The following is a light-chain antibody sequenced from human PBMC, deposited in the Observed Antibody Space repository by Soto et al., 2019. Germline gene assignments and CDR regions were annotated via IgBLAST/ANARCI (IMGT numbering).Light chain of an antibody. CDR1: QDISNY. CDR3: QQYDNLPI. Sequence: DIQMTQSPSSLSASVGDRVTITCQASQDISNYLNWYQQKPGKAPKLLIYDASNLETGGPSRFSGSGSGTDFTFTISSLQPEDIATYYCQQYDNLPIFGGGTKVEIK. CDR2: DAS. J-gene: IGKJ4*01. V-gene: IGKV1-33*01.